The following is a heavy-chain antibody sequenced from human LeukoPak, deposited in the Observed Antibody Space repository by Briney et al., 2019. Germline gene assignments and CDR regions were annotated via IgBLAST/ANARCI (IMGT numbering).Heavy chain of an antibody. CDR1: GGSISSYY. CDR2: IYYSGST. Sequence: PSETLSLTCTVSGGSISSYYWSWLRQPPGKGREWLGYIYYSGSTNYNPSLKSRVTISVDTSKNQFSLKLSSVTAADTAVYYCARSSGWGSRSVDYWGQGTLVTVSS. V-gene: IGHV4-59*01. D-gene: IGHD6-13*01. J-gene: IGHJ4*02. CDR3: ARSSGWGSRSVDY.